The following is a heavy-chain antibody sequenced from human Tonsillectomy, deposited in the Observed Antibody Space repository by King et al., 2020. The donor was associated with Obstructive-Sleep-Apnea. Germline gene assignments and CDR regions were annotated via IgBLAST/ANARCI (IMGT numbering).Heavy chain of an antibody. D-gene: IGHD4-17*01. CDR2: ISYSGST. Sequence: QVQLQESGPGLVKPSETLSLICTVSGGSISTYYWSWIRQPPGKGLEWIGYISYSGSTNYNPSLKSRVTISVDTSKNQFSLKLSSVTAADTAVYYCARHADYGDQYYFHYWGQGTLVTVSS. CDR3: ARHADYGDQYYFHY. J-gene: IGHJ4*02. V-gene: IGHV4-59*08. CDR1: GGSISTYY.